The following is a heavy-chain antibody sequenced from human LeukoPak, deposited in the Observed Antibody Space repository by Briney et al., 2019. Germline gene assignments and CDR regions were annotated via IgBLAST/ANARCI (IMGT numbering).Heavy chain of an antibody. CDR1: GGSISSYY. CDR3: ARGHNLDRYYYDSSGYYYFDY. J-gene: IGHJ4*02. D-gene: IGHD3-22*01. CDR2: IYYSGST. V-gene: IGHV4-59*12. Sequence: SETLSLTCTVSGGSISSYYWSWIRQPPGKGLEWIGYIYYSGSTNYNPSLKSRVTISVDTSKNQFSLKLSSVTAADTAVYYCARGHNLDRYYYDSSGYYYFDYWGQGTLVTVSS.